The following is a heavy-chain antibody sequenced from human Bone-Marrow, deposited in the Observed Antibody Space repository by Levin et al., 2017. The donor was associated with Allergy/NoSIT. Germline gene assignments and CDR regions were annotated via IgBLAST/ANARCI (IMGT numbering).Heavy chain of an antibody. CDR3: ARGPLRLGEISFFYYYMDV. J-gene: IGHJ6*03. V-gene: IGHV1-69*04. D-gene: IGHD3-16*02. CDR2: ITPIQNIT. Sequence: ASVKVSCKASGGTFSNYVISWVRQAPGQGLEWMGRITPIQNITSYTESLQGRVTIAADKSTSTAYMELSRLRSEDTAVYYCARGPLRLGEISFFYYYMDVWGTGTTVTVSS. CDR1: GGTFSNYV.